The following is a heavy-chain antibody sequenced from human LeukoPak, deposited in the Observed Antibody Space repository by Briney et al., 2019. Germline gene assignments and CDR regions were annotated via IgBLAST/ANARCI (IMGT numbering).Heavy chain of an antibody. V-gene: IGHV1-2*02. Sequence: GASVKVSCKASGYTFTGYYMHWVRQAPGQGLEWMGWINPNSGGTNYAQKFQGRVTMTRDTSISTAYMELSRLRSDDTAVYYCARDLLVGRAGYSYGYSWFDPWGQGTLVTVSS. CDR2: INPNSGGT. D-gene: IGHD5-18*01. CDR1: GYTFTGYY. J-gene: IGHJ5*02. CDR3: ARDLLVGRAGYSYGYSWFDP.